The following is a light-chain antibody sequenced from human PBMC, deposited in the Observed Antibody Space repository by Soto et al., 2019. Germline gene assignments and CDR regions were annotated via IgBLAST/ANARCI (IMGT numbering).Light chain of an antibody. Sequence: QSVLTQPPSASGTPGQRVTISCFGSSSNIGGNTVSWYQQLPGTAPKVLIYSNSQRSSGVPDRFSGSKSGTSASLAISGLQSEDEADYYCAAWDDSLNGKVVFGGGTKLTVL. CDR2: SNS. CDR1: SSNIGGNT. CDR3: AAWDDSLNGKVV. J-gene: IGLJ2*01. V-gene: IGLV1-44*01.